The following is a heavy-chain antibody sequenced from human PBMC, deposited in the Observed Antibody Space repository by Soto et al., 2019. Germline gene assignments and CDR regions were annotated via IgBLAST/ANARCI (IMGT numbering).Heavy chain of an antibody. CDR2: ISSNGVGT. D-gene: IGHD6-6*01. J-gene: IGHJ6*03. CDR1: GFTPSGYA. CDR3: ARRARPDFYYMDV. V-gene: IGHV3-64*01. Sequence: EVQLAESGGGLAQPGGSLRPSCPASGFTPSGYAMARVRPAPAQGLEYVSGISSNGVGTYYANSVQGRFTISRDNSKNTVYLQMGSLRPEDMAVYYCARRARPDFYYMDVWGKGTTVTVSS.